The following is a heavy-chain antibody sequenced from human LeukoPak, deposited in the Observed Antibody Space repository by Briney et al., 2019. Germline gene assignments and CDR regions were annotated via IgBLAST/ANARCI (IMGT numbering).Heavy chain of an antibody. Sequence: SETLSLTCAVSGYSISSGYYWGWIRQPPGKGLEWIGSIYHSGSTYYNPSLKSRVTISVDTSKNQFSLKLSSVTAADTAVYYCARTPGINWFDPWGQGTLVTVSS. CDR2: IYHSGST. J-gene: IGHJ5*02. D-gene: IGHD1-1*01. CDR3: ARTPGINWFDP. CDR1: GYSISSGYY. V-gene: IGHV4-38-2*01.